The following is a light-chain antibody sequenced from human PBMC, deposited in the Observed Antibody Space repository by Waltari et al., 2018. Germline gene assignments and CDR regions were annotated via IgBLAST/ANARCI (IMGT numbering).Light chain of an antibody. V-gene: IGLV2-8*01. J-gene: IGLJ1*01. CDR2: GVS. CDR1: SSDVGGYNY. Sequence: QSALTQPPSASGSPGQSVTISCTGTSSDVGGYNYVSWYQQHPGKAPKLMIYGVSKRPSGFLDRFSGSKSGNTASLTVSGLQAEDEADYYCSSYAGSNNYVFGTGTKVTVL. CDR3: SSYAGSNNYV.